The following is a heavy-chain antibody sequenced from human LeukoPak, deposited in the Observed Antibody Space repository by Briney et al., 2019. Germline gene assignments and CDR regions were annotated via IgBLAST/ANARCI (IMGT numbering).Heavy chain of an antibody. D-gene: IGHD2-2*01. CDR2: ISAYNGNT. V-gene: IGHV1-18*01. Sequence: ASVKVSCKASGYSFTSCGISWVRQAPGQGLEWMGWISAYNGNTNYAQRLQGRVTMTTDTSTSTAYMELRSLTSDDTAVYYCAKILVVVFDYWGQGTLVTVSS. CDR3: AKILVVVFDY. CDR1: GYSFTSCG. J-gene: IGHJ4*02.